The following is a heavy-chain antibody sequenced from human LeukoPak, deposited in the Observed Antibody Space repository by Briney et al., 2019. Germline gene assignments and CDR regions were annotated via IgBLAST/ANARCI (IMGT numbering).Heavy chain of an antibody. V-gene: IGHV3-23*01. D-gene: IGHD6-19*01. CDR3: AKDSLALVAGTRGH. J-gene: IGHJ4*02. Sequence: GGSLRLSCAASGFTFSSYAMSWVRQAPGKGLEWVSVISGSRGSTSYADSVKGRFTISRDNSKNTLYLQMNSLRAEDTAVYYCAKDSLALVAGTRGHWGQGTLVTVSS. CDR2: ISGSRGST. CDR1: GFTFSSYA.